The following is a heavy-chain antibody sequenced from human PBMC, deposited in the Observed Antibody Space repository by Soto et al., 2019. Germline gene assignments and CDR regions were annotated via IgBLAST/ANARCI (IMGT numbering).Heavy chain of an antibody. CDR2: IKQDGSEK. V-gene: IGHV3-7*01. D-gene: IGHD6-13*01. J-gene: IGHJ6*04. CDR3: AGSTSSWGV. CDR1: GSTSSNYW. Sequence: EVQVVESGGGLVQPGGSLLLSCVASGSTSSNYWMNWVRQAPGKGLEWVANIKQDGSEKNYVDSVKGRFTISRDNAKNSLSLPMNSLRAEDTAVYYCAGSTSSWGVWGKGTTVTVSS.